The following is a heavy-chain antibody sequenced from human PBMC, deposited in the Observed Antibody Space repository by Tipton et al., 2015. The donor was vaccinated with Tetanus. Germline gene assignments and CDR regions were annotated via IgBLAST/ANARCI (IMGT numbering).Heavy chain of an antibody. CDR2: ISHSGTT. D-gene: IGHD1-26*01. CDR3: ARGLPREPFYFDY. CDR1: GDSISSGDYY. J-gene: IGHJ4*02. Sequence: TLSLTCTVSGDSISSGDYYWSWIRQAPGKGLEWLGYISHSGTTNYNPSLMSRVNLSLDTARGQFSLRLASVTAADTAVYYCARGLPREPFYFDYWGQGKQVTVSS. V-gene: IGHV4-30-4*01.